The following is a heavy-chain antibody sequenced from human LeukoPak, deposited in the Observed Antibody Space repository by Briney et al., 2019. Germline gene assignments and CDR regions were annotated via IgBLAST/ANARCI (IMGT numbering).Heavy chain of an antibody. D-gene: IGHD3-10*01. CDR1: GFSFSTYW. Sequence: PGGSLRLSCAASGFSFSTYWMNWGRQAPGKGLXXVAIIKEDGSEKYYVDSMEGRFTTSRDNANNSLYPQMSGLRAEDTAVYYCARAGDRGSVDFWGQGTLVSVSS. CDR3: ARAGDRGSVDF. CDR2: IKEDGSEK. J-gene: IGHJ4*02. V-gene: IGHV3-7*04.